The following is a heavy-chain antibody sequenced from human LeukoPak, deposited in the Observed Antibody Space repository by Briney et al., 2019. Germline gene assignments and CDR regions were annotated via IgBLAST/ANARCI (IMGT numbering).Heavy chain of an antibody. CDR3: ASPSNYGSGTQLNY. J-gene: IGHJ4*02. Sequence: GASVYVSCKASGYTFTAYYMHWVRQAPGQGLEWMGWINPSSGGTNYAQKFQGRVIMTRDTSIGTAYMELSRLRSDDTAVYYCASPSNYGSGTQLNYWGQGTMVT. CDR2: INPSSGGT. V-gene: IGHV1-2*02. D-gene: IGHD3-10*01. CDR1: GYTFTAYY.